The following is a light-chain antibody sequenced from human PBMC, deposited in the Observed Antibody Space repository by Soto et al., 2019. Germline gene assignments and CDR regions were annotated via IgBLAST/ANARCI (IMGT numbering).Light chain of an antibody. CDR1: QSVSSSY. CDR3: QKYGSSLHT. CDR2: GAS. J-gene: IGKJ5*01. Sequence: EIVLTQSPGTLSLSPGERATLSCRASQSVSSSYLAWYQQKPGQAPRLLIYGASSRATGIPDRFSGSGSGTDFNLTISRLEPEDFAVYYCQKYGSSLHTFGQGTRLEIK. V-gene: IGKV3-20*01.